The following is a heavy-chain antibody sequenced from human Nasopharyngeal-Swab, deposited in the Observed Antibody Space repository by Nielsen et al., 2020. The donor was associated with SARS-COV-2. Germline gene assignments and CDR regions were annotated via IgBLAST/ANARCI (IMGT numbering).Heavy chain of an antibody. V-gene: IGHV4-59*13. CDR2: IYYSGST. CDR3: ARAVSGITLVRSRFDP. CDR1: GDSMNTYY. Sequence: ESLKISCTVSGDSMNTYYWNWIRQPPGKGLEWIGYIYYSGSTNYNPSLKSRVTISVDSSKNQFSLKLSSVTATDTAVYYCARAVSGITLVRSRFDPWGQGTLVTVSS. D-gene: IGHD3-10*01. J-gene: IGHJ5*02.